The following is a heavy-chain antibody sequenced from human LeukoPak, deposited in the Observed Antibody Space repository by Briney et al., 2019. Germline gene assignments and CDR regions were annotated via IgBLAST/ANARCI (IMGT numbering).Heavy chain of an antibody. J-gene: IGHJ4*02. Sequence: ASVKVSCKASGGTFSSYAISWVGQAPGQGLEWMGRIIPILGMANYAQKFQGRVTIAADKSTSTAYMELSSLRSEDTAVYYCARDLGTTSYFDYWGQGTLVTVSS. CDR2: IIPILGMA. CDR1: GGTFSSYA. D-gene: IGHD1-1*01. V-gene: IGHV1-69*04. CDR3: ARDLGTTSYFDY.